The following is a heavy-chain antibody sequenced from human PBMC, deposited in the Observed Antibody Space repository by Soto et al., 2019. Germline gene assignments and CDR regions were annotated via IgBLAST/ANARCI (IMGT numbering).Heavy chain of an antibody. J-gene: IGHJ5*02. V-gene: IGHV4-34*01. D-gene: IGHD2-15*01. Sequence: SETLSLTCAVYGGSFSGYYWSWIRQPPGKGLEWIGEINHSGSTNYNPSLKSRVTISVDTSKNQFSLKLSSVTAADTAVYYCARDRGCSGGSCYPSWFDPWGQGTLVTVSS. CDR3: ARDRGCSGGSCYPSWFDP. CDR2: INHSGST. CDR1: GGSFSGYY.